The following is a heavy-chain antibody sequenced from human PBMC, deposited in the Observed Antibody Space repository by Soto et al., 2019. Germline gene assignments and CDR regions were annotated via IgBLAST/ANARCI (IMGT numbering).Heavy chain of an antibody. Sequence: SETLSLTCTVSGGSVTSDEDYWSWIRQSPGKGLEWIGYISNSGSTGYNPSLKTRLSMSVDRSKNQFTLRLPSVTAADTAVSFCATERGSTYGYFDYWGQGTQVTVSS. V-gene: IGHV4-30-4*01. CDR2: ISNSGST. CDR3: ATERGSTYGYFDY. D-gene: IGHD4-17*01. CDR1: GGSVTSDEDY. J-gene: IGHJ4*02.